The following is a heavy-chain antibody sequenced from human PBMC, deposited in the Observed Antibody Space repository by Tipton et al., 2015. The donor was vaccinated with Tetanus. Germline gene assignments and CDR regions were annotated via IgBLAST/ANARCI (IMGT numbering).Heavy chain of an antibody. CDR3: VRGGEPKPPFGI. CDR1: GFTFSSYW. CDR2: IKTDGSAT. V-gene: IGHV3-74*01. D-gene: IGHD1-14*01. J-gene: IGHJ3*02. Sequence: GSLRLSCAASGFTFSSYWMHWVRQAPGKGLVWVSRIKTDGSATIYADSVKGWFTISRDNAKNTLYLQMNSLRAEDTAVYFCVRGGEPKPPFGIWGQGTMVTVSS.